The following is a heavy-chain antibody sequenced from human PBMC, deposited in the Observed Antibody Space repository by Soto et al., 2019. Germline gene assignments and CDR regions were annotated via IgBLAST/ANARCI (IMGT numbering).Heavy chain of an antibody. Sequence: GESLKISCKASGYNFTSYWISWVRQMPGKGLEWMGRIDPSDSYNSYSPSFQGHVTISGDKSINTAYLQWSSLKASDTAIYYCARRIEKDALDVWGQGTMGTVSS. D-gene: IGHD2-21*01. CDR3: ARRIEKDALDV. J-gene: IGHJ3*01. V-gene: IGHV5-10-1*01. CDR1: GYNFTSYW. CDR2: IDPSDSYN.